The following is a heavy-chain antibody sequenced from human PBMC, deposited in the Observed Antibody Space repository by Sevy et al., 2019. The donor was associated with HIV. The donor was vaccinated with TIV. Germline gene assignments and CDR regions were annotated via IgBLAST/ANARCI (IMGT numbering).Heavy chain of an antibody. Sequence: GGSLRLSCAASGFTFDDYAMHWVRRAPGNGLEWVSGISWNSGSIGYADSVKGRFTISRDNAKNSLYLQMNSLRAEDTALYYCAKDRGDHAFDIWGQGTMVTVSS. J-gene: IGHJ3*02. V-gene: IGHV3-9*01. CDR2: ISWNSGSI. D-gene: IGHD3-16*01. CDR3: AKDRGDHAFDI. CDR1: GFTFDDYA.